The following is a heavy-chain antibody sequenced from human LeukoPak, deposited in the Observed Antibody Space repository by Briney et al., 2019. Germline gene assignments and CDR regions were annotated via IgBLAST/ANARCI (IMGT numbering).Heavy chain of an antibody. V-gene: IGHV3-23*01. CDR1: GFTFSSYG. J-gene: IGHJ4*02. CDR2: LSGSGGST. D-gene: IGHD2-2*01. Sequence: GGTLRLSRAASGFTFSSYGMHWVRQARGKGLEWVSALSGSGGSTYYADSVKGRFTISRDNSKNTLYLQMNSLRAENTAVYYCAKLYCSSTSCSRGGYFDYWGRGTLVTVSS. CDR3: AKLYCSSTSCSRGGYFDY.